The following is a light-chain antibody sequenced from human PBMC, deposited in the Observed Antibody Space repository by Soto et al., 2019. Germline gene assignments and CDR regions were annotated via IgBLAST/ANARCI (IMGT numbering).Light chain of an antibody. CDR3: SSYTSSSTLCV. V-gene: IGLV2-14*01. J-gene: IGLJ1*01. CDR2: DVS. Sequence: QSGLTQPASVSGSPGLSITISCTGTSSDVGGYNYVSWYQQHPGKAPKLMIYDVSNRPSGVSNRFSGSKSGNTASLTISGLQAEDEADYYCSSYTSSSTLCVFGTGTKLTVL. CDR1: SSDVGGYNY.